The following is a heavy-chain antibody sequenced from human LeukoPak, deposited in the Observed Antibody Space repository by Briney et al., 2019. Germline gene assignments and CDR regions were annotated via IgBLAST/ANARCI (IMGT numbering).Heavy chain of an antibody. CDR3: AKSIVTMIVVPPVGY. Sequence: GGSLRLSCAASGFTFDDYGMSWVRQAPGKGLEWVSGINWNGGSTGYADSVKGRFTISRDNAKNSLYLQMNSLRAEDTAVYYCAKSIVTMIVVPPVGYWGQGTLVTVSS. D-gene: IGHD3-22*01. J-gene: IGHJ4*02. CDR2: INWNGGST. V-gene: IGHV3-20*04. CDR1: GFTFDDYG.